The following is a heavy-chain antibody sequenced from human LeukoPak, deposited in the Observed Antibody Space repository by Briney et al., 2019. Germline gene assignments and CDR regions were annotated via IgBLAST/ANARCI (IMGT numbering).Heavy chain of an antibody. V-gene: IGHV3-30*18. J-gene: IGHJ4*02. Sequence: GGSLRLSCAASGFTFSSHDMHWVRQAPGKGLEWVAVISYDGSNKYYADSVKGRFTISRDNSKNTLYLQMNSLRAEDTAVYYCAKDLASLDYWGQGTLVTVSS. CDR1: GFTFSSHD. CDR2: ISYDGSNK. CDR3: AKDLASLDY.